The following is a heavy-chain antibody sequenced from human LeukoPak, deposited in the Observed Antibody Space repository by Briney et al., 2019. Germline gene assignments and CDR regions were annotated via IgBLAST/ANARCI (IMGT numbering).Heavy chain of an antibody. V-gene: IGHV3-53*01. D-gene: IGHD1-26*01. J-gene: IGHJ6*03. CDR3: AKSQRGYYPRRTYYYYMDV. CDR2: IYSGGST. Sequence: GGSLRLSCAASEFSVGSNYMTWVRQAPGKGLEWVSLIYSGGSTYYADSVKGRFTISRDNSKKTLYLQLNSLRAEDTAVYYCAKSQRGYYPRRTYYYYMDVWGKGTTVTVSS. CDR1: EFSVGSNY.